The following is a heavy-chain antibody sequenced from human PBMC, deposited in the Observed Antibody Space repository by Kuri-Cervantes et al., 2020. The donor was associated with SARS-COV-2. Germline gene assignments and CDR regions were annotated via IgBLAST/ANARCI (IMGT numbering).Heavy chain of an antibody. CDR1: GYTFTSYY. CDR2: INPSGGST. CDR3: ARDRRECSSTSCLYYFDY. V-gene: IGHV1-46*01. Sequence: ASVKVSCKASGYTFTSYYMHWVRQAPGQGLEWMGIINPSGGSTSYAQKFQGRVTITADESTSTAYMELSSLRSEDTAVYYCARDRRECSSTSCLYYFDYWGQGTLVTVSS. D-gene: IGHD2-2*01. J-gene: IGHJ4*02.